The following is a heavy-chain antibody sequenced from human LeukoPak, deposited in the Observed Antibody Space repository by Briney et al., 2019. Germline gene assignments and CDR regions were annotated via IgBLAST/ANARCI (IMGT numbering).Heavy chain of an antibody. CDR1: GYTFTSYY. CDR2: INPSGGST. J-gene: IGHJ6*02. CDR3: PRDKDVLRFLEWLLPYYYYGMDV. D-gene: IGHD3-3*01. Sequence: ASVKVSCKASGYTFTSYYMHWVREAPGQGLEWMGIINPSGGSTSYAQKFQGRVTMTRDTSTSTVYMELSSLRSEDTAVYYCPRDKDVLRFLEWLLPYYYYGMDVWGQGTTVTVSS. V-gene: IGHV1-46*01.